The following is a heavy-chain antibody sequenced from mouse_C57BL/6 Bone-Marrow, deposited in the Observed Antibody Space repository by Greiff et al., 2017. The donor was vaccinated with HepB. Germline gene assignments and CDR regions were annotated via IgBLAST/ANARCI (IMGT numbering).Heavy chain of an antibody. J-gene: IGHJ1*03. Sequence: DVQLQESGPGLVKPSQSLSLTCSVTGYSITSGYYWNWIRQFPGNKLEWMGYISYDGSNNYNPSLKNRISITRDTSKNQFFLKLNSVTTEDTATYYCARKRILRGYFDVWGTGTTVTVSS. CDR1: GYSITSGYY. V-gene: IGHV3-6*01. CDR2: ISYDGSN. D-gene: IGHD1-1*01. CDR3: ARKRILRGYFDV.